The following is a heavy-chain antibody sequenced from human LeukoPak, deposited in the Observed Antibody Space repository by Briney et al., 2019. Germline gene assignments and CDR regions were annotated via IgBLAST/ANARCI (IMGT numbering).Heavy chain of an antibody. J-gene: IGHJ4*02. CDR2: MNSDASST. CDR1: GFTFTNYW. D-gene: IGHD4-23*01. V-gene: IGHV3-74*01. Sequence: PGGSLRLSCVASGFTFTNYWMHWVRHAPGKGLVWVARMNSDASSTSYADSVKGRFTISRDNAKKTLYLQTNSLRADDTAVYYCARGPDYGGPLRGQGTLVTVSP. CDR3: ARGPDYGGPL.